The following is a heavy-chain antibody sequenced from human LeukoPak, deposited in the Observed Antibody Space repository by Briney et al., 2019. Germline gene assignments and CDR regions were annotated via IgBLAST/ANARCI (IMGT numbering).Heavy chain of an antibody. J-gene: IGHJ4*02. CDR1: GGSISSYY. D-gene: IGHD3-10*01. CDR3: ARGPDYYGSGSYYPDY. Sequence: PSETLSLTCTVSGGSISSYYWSWIRQPPGKGLEWIGYIYYSGSTNYSPSLKSRVTISVDTSKNQFSLKLSSVTAADTAVYYCARGPDYYGSGSYYPDYWGQGTLVTVSS. CDR2: IYYSGST. V-gene: IGHV4-59*01.